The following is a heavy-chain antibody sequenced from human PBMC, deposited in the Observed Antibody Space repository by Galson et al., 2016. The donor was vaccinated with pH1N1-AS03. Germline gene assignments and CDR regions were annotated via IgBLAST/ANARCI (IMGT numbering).Heavy chain of an antibody. D-gene: IGHD3-9*01. CDR1: GLTFSRYA. J-gene: IGHJ4*02. CDR3: ASAENCYDICRFDY. V-gene: IGHV1-69*05. CDR2: VKGVFRTT. Sequence: SGKGSCKASGLTFSRYAISWVRQAPGQGLEWMGRVKGVFRTTNYAQKFQGRITITMDPTTGTAYMEVSSLRAEATAVYYCASAENCYDICRFDYWGQGTPVTVFS.